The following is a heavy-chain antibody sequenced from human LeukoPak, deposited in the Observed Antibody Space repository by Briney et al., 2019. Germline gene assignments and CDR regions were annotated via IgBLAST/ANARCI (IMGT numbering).Heavy chain of an antibody. CDR2: IKPSGDNT. V-gene: IGHV1-46*01. J-gene: IGHJ3*02. CDR1: GYTFTSYN. D-gene: IGHD5-24*01. Sequence: ASVKVSCKTSGYTFTSYNLHWVRQAPGQRLEWMGIIKPSGDNTHYAQKFQGRFTMTSDTSTSSVYMELSSLISADTAVYYCARVRDGYNDAYDIWGQGTMVTVTS. CDR3: ARVRDGYNDAYDI.